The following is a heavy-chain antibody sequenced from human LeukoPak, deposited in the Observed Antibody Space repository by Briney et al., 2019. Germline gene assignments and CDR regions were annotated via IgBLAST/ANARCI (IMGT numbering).Heavy chain of an antibody. V-gene: IGHV4-30-4*01. J-gene: IGHJ4*02. CDR1: GGSISSGDYY. Sequence: SETLFPTCTVSGGSISSGDYYWSWVRQPPGKALEWIGYIYHSGSTYFNPSLKSRVTISVDTSKNQFSLKLSSVTAADTVVYYCARGPDSSGYYYFDFWGQGTLVTVSS. CDR2: IYHSGST. CDR3: ARGPDSSGYYYFDF. D-gene: IGHD3-22*01.